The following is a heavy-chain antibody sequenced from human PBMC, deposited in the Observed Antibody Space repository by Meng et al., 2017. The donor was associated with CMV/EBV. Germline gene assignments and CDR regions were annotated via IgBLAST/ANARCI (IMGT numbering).Heavy chain of an antibody. J-gene: IGHJ4*02. CDR1: GYSLSSGYY. Sequence: SETLSLTCTVSGYSLSSGYYWGWIRQPPGKGLEWIGSIYHSGSTYYNPSLKSRVTISVDTSKNQFSLNLTSVTAADTAVYYCARVTPSIVGATSFDYWGQGTLVTVSS. V-gene: IGHV4-38-2*02. CDR2: IYHSGST. D-gene: IGHD1-26*01. CDR3: ARVTPSIVGATSFDY.